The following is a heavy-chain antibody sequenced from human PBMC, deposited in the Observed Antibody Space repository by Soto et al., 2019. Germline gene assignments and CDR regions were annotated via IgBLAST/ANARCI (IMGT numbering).Heavy chain of an antibody. CDR1: GDSISGYY. Sequence: ETVSRTCTVSGDSISGYYWSWIRQPPGKGLEWIGYIYESGSINYKPSLKSRVTMSIDTSKNQFSLKLISVTAADTAVYYCARSGRSGYYYYYGMDVWGQGTTVTVSS. CDR2: IYESGSI. D-gene: IGHD3-22*01. CDR3: ARSGRSGYYYYYGMDV. J-gene: IGHJ6*02. V-gene: IGHV4-59*01.